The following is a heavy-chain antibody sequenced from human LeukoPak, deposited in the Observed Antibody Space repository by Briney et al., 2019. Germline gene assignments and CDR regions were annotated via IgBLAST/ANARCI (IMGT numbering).Heavy chain of an antibody. D-gene: IGHD6-6*01. V-gene: IGHV1-18*01. Sequence: ASVKVSCKASGYTFTSYGFSWVRQAPGQGLQWMGWINAYKGNTHYAQNLQGRVSMTTDTSTSTVYMHLRSLRSDDTAVYYCARDIGSSSFQAGYHYYYMDVWGEGTTVTVSS. J-gene: IGHJ6*03. CDR3: ARDIGSSSFQAGYHYYYMDV. CDR1: GYTFTSYG. CDR2: INAYKGNT.